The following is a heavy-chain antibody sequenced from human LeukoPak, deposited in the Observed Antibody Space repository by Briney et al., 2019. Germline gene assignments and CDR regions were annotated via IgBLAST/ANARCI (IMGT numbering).Heavy chain of an antibody. Sequence: SETLSLTCAVYGGSFSGYYWSWIRQPAGKGLEWIGRIYTSGSTNYNPSLKSRVTMSVDTSKNQFSLKLSSVTAADTAVYYCARDRGVVVPAADDAFDIWGQGTMVTVSS. J-gene: IGHJ3*02. CDR1: GGSFSGYY. CDR2: IYTSGST. D-gene: IGHD2-2*01. V-gene: IGHV4-4*07. CDR3: ARDRGVVVPAADDAFDI.